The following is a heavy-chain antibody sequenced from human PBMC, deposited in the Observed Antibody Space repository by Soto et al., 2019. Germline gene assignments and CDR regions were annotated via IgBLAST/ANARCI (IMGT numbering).Heavy chain of an antibody. D-gene: IGHD5-18*01. CDR1: GYTFTNYW. CDR2: IYPGDSDT. Sequence: GESLKISCKGSGYTFTNYWIGWVRQMPGKGLEWMGIIYPGDSDTRYSPSFKAQVTFSADKSTNTAYLQWSSLKASDTAIYSCARQTSPMVNSAEYWGQGTLVTVSS. V-gene: IGHV5-51*01. J-gene: IGHJ4*02. CDR3: ARQTSPMVNSAEY.